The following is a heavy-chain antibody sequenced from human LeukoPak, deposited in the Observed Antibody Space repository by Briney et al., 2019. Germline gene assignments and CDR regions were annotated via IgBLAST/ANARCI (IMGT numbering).Heavy chain of an antibody. CDR2: IIPIFGTA. J-gene: IGHJ4*02. D-gene: IGHD4-17*01. CDR3: ARGYMTTVTNGFDY. CDR1: GGTFSSYA. Sequence: ASVKVSCKASGGTFSSYAISWVRQAPGQGLEWMGGIIPIFGTANYAQKFQGRVTITADESTSTAYMELSSLRSEDTAVYYCARGYMTTVTNGFDYWGQGTLVTVSS. V-gene: IGHV1-69*01.